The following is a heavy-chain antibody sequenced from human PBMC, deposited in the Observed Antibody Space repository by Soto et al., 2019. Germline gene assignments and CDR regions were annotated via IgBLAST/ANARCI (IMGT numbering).Heavy chain of an antibody. CDR1: GFTFSSYA. V-gene: IGHV3-23*01. J-gene: IGHJ4*02. D-gene: IGHD4-17*01. CDR2: ISGSGAGR. CDR3: AKILTGDYRSSFDY. Sequence: GGSLRLSCAASGFTFSSYAMTWVRQAPGKGLEWVSGISGSGAGRYYADSVKGRFTISRDNSKNTLYLQMNSLRADDTAVYFCAKILTGDYRSSFDYWGKGTLVTVSS.